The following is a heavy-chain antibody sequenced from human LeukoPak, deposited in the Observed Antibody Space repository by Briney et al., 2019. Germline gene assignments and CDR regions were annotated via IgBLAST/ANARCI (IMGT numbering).Heavy chain of an antibody. J-gene: IGHJ6*03. Sequence: PSETLSLTCAVCGGSFSGYYWSWIRQPPGKGLEWIGEINHSGSTNYNPSLKSRVTISVDTSKNQFSLKLSSVTAADTAVYYCARGVIVVVPAAIGGLDYYYYMDVWGKGTTVTVSS. V-gene: IGHV4-34*01. CDR1: GGSFSGYY. CDR2: INHSGST. D-gene: IGHD2-2*01. CDR3: ARGVIVVVPAAIGGLDYYYYMDV.